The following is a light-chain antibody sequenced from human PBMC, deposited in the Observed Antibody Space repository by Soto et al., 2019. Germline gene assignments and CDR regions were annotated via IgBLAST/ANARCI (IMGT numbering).Light chain of an antibody. CDR2: GAS. Sequence: EIVLTQSPGSLSLSPGEGATLSCRASQSVSSSFFAWYQQKPGQAPSLLIYGASRRATGVPDRFSGSGSGTDFTLSISGLEPEDFAVYYCQQYESSVTFGQGTKVEIK. J-gene: IGKJ1*01. CDR3: QQYESSVT. CDR1: QSVSSSF. V-gene: IGKV3-20*01.